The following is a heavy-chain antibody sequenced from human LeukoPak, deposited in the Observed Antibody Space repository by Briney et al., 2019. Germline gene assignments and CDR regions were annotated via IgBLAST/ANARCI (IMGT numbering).Heavy chain of an antibody. J-gene: IGHJ3*02. Sequence: AGGSLRLSCAASGFTFSSYAMSWVRQAPGKGLEWVSAISGSGGSTYYADSVKGRFTISRDNSKNTLYLPMNSLRAEDTAVYYCAKTTGSSGWYGNAFDIWGQGKMSPSLQ. CDR3: AKTTGSSGWYGNAFDI. D-gene: IGHD6-19*01. CDR2: ISGSGGST. V-gene: IGHV3-23*01. CDR1: GFTFSSYA.